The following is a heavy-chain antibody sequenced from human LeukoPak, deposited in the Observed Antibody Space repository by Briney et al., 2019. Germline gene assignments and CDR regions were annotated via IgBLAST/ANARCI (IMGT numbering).Heavy chain of an antibody. CDR1: GITLSNYG. Sequence: GGSLRLSCAVSGITLSNYGMSWVRQAPGKGLEWVAGISGTVGSTKYANSVKGRFKVSRDNAKNTLYLQMNSLRAEDTAVYFCAKRGAVIRVILVGFHKEANYFDSWGQGALVTVSS. CDR2: ISGTVGST. V-gene: IGHV3-23*01. CDR3: AKRGAVIRVILVGFHKEANYFDS. D-gene: IGHD2-21*01. J-gene: IGHJ4*02.